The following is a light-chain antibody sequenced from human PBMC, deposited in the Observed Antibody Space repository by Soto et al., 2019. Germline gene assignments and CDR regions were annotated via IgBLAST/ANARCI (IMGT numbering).Light chain of an antibody. J-gene: IGKJ5*01. CDR3: QQSYSTPIS. V-gene: IGKV1-39*01. Sequence: DIQMAQSPSSLSGSLGDRVAITCRASQRISTYLNWYQQKPGKAPKFLIYDASNLQSGVPSRFSGSGSGTDFTLTISSLQPEDFATYYCQQSYSTPISFGQGTRLEIK. CDR2: DAS. CDR1: QRISTY.